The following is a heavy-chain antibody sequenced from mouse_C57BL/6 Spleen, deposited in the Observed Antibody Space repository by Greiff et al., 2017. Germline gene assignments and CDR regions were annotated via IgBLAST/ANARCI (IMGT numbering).Heavy chain of an antibody. J-gene: IGHJ4*01. CDR1: GYSFTRCYY. V-gene: IGHV3-6*01. D-gene: IGHD2-4*01. CDR2: RSYDGSK. CDR3: AREQDDNDVAKGY. Sequence: EVQVVESGPGLVKPSQSLSLSCSVSGYSFTRCYYWNWLRQFPANKLEWMGYRSYDGSKNYNPSLTNRISITRDKSKNQFFLKLNSVTTEDTTTYYCAREQDDNDVAKGYWGQGTSVTVSA.